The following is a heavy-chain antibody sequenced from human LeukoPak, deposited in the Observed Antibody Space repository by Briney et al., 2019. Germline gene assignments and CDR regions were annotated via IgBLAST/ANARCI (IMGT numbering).Heavy chain of an antibody. CDR3: ARAGRQQQLVQVYYYYGMDV. J-gene: IGHJ6*02. CDR1: GGSISSYY. V-gene: IGHV4-59*01. Sequence: SETLSLTCTVSGGSISSYYWSWIRQPPGKGLEWIGYIYYSGSTNYNPPLKSRVTISVDTSKNQFSLKLSSVTAADTAVYYCARAGRQQQLVQVYYYYGMDVWGQGTTVTVSS. CDR2: IYYSGST. D-gene: IGHD6-13*01.